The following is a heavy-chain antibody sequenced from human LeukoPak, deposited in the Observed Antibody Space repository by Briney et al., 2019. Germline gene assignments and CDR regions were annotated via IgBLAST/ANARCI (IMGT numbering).Heavy chain of an antibody. V-gene: IGHV4-39*01. Sequence: PSETLSLTCTVSGGSISSSSYYWGWIRQPPGKGLEWIGSIYYSGSTYYNPSLKSRVTISVDTSKNQFSLKLSSVTAADTAVYYCARRNWRIAGAIDYWGQGTLVTVSS. D-gene: IGHD1-26*01. CDR3: ARRNWRIAGAIDY. CDR1: GGSISSSSYY. CDR2: IYYSGST. J-gene: IGHJ4*02.